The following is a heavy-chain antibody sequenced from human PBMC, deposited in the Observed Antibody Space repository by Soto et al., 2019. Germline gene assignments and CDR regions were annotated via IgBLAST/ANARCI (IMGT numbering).Heavy chain of an antibody. CDR2: ISPSGDYT. D-gene: IGHD2-8*01. CDR3: ARSSGWRQVGVYNYGLDV. V-gene: IGHV3-11*06. CDR1: GFFLSNNW. Sequence: QVQLVESGGGWVKPGESLRLSCIGSGFFLSNNWMTWIRQAPGKGLEWVSYISPSGDYTIYADSLKGRFTISRDNARNSLWLQINSLTAEDTAVYYCARSSGWRQVGVYNYGLDVWGQGTTVIVSS. J-gene: IGHJ6*02.